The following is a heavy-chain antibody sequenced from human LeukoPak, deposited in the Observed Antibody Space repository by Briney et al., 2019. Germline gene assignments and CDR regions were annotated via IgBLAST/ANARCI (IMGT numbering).Heavy chain of an antibody. J-gene: IGHJ6*03. CDR1: GGSFSGYY. Sequence: SSETLSLTCAVYGGSFSGYYWSWIRQPPGKGLEWIGEINHSGSTNYSPSLKSRVTISVDTSKNQFSLKLSSVTAADTAVYYCARDYEVLAVAGTDYYYYMDVWGKGTTVTISS. D-gene: IGHD6-19*01. CDR2: INHSGST. CDR3: ARDYEVLAVAGTDYYYYMDV. V-gene: IGHV4-34*01.